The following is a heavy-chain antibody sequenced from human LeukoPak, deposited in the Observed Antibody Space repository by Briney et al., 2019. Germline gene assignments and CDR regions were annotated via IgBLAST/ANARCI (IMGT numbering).Heavy chain of an antibody. CDR3: ARDPEGSGNWFDL. V-gene: IGHV4-4*02. J-gene: IGHJ5*02. D-gene: IGHD2-15*01. Sequence: GSLRLSCAASGFTFSSYAMSWVRQAPGKGLEWIGEIFHGGSTNYNSSLRSRVTLSLDKSKNQFSLKLDSVTAADTAVYYCARDPEGSGNWFDLWGQGTLVTVSS. CDR1: GFTFSSYAM. CDR2: IFHGGST.